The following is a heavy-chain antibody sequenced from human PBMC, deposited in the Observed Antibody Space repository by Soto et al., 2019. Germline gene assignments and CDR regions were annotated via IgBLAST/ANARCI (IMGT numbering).Heavy chain of an antibody. D-gene: IGHD5-12*01. Sequence: DVQLVESGGGLIQPGGSLTLSCAASGFAFRSFWMHWVRQAPGKGLVWVSRINTDGSNTIYADSVRGRFTISRYNANNALYLQMNSLRAEDTAVYYCASLATNQPSDDWCQGTLVTVSS. CDR2: INTDGSNT. J-gene: IGHJ4*02. V-gene: IGHV3-74*01. CDR3: ASLATNQPSDD. CDR1: GFAFRSFW.